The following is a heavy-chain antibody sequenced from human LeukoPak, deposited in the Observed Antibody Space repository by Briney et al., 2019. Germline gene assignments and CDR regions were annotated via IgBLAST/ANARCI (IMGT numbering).Heavy chain of an antibody. J-gene: IGHJ5*02. CDR1: GYTFTGYY. CDR2: INPNSGGT. V-gene: IGHV1-2*02. Sequence: ASVKVSCKASGYTFTGYYMHWVRQAPGQGLEWMGWINPNSGGTNYAQKFQGRVTMTRDTSISTAYMELSRLRSDDTAVYYCAREGSSWLDATNWFDPWGQGTLVTVSS. D-gene: IGHD6-13*01. CDR3: AREGSSWLDATNWFDP.